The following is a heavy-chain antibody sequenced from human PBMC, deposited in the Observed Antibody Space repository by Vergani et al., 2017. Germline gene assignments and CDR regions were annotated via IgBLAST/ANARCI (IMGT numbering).Heavy chain of an antibody. V-gene: IGHV3-33*01. Sequence: QVQLVESGGGVVQPGRSLRLSCAASGFTFNQYGMHWVRQAPGKGLEWVAVTWYDGNNTQYADSVKGRFTISRDNSKSTMYLQMNSLRDEDTGVYYCARDLRLLYNRFDPWGQGTLVTVSS. CDR2: TWYDGNNT. CDR3: ARDLRLLYNRFDP. J-gene: IGHJ5*02. D-gene: IGHD1-14*01. CDR1: GFTFNQYG.